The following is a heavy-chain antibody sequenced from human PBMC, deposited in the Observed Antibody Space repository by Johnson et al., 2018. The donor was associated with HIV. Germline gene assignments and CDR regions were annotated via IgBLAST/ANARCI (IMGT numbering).Heavy chain of an antibody. CDR1: GFTFSSYA. D-gene: IGHD2-21*01. CDR3: AKGLYYGGSGDYAFDM. V-gene: IGHV3-30*04. J-gene: IGHJ3*02. Sequence: QVQLVESGGGVVQPGRSLRLSCAASGFTFSSYAMHWVRQAPGKGLEWVAVISYDGSNKYYADSVKGRFTISRDNSKNTLYLQMNSLRAEDTAVYYCAKGLYYGGSGDYAFDMWGQGTMVTVSS. CDR2: ISYDGSNK.